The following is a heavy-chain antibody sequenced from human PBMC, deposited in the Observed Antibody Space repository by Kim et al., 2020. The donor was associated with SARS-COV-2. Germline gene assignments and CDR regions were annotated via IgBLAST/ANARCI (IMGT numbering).Heavy chain of an antibody. V-gene: IGHV4-31*03. Sequence: TLSLTCTVSGGSISSGGYYWSWIRQHPGKGLEWIGYIYYSGSTYYNPSLKSRVTISVDTSKNQFSLKLSSVTAADTAVYYCARTITISSDAFDIWGQGTMVTVSS. D-gene: IGHD3-9*01. J-gene: IGHJ3*02. CDR2: IYYSGST. CDR1: GGSISSGGYY. CDR3: ARTITISSDAFDI.